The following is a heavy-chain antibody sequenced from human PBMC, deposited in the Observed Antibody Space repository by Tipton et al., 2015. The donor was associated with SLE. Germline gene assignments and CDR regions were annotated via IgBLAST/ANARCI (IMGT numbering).Heavy chain of an antibody. CDR3: ARQGTGLSYD. D-gene: IGHD1-1*01. V-gene: IGHV4-38-2*02. J-gene: IGHJ4*02. Sequence: TLSLTCNVSGYSISSGYYWGWIRQSPGKGLEWIGSVHHSGSTYYNPSLRSRLTISVDTSKNQFSLKLSSVTAADTAVYYCARQGTGLSYDWGQGTLVTVSS. CDR1: GYSISSGYY. CDR2: VHHSGST.